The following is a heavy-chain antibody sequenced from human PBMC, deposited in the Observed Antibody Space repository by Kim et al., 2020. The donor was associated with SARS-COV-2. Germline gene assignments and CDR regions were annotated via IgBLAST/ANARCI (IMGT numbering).Heavy chain of an antibody. J-gene: IGHJ4*02. CDR1: GGSISSSSYY. D-gene: IGHD4-17*01. CDR2: IYYSGST. CDR3: AGSSSLYYGDYVFVAGPYGPSDY. Sequence: SETLSLTCTVSGGSISSSSYYWGWIRQPPGKGLEWIGSIYYSGSTYYNPSLKSRVTISVDTSKNQFSLKLSSVTAADTAVYYCAGSSSLYYGDYVFVAGPYGPSDYWGQGTLVTVSS. V-gene: IGHV4-39*01.